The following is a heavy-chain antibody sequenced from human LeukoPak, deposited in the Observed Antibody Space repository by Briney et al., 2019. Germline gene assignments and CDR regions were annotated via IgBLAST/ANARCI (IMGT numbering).Heavy chain of an antibody. CDR3: ARGVIINNWFDP. CDR1: GFTFSSYS. CDR2: ISSSSSYI. V-gene: IGHV3-21*01. J-gene: IGHJ5*02. D-gene: IGHD3-3*01. Sequence: GGSLRLSCAASGFTFSSYSMNWVRQAPGKGLEWVSSISSSSSYIYYADSVKGRFTISRDNAKNSLYLQMNSPRAEDTAVYYCARGVIINNWFDPWGQGTLVTVSS.